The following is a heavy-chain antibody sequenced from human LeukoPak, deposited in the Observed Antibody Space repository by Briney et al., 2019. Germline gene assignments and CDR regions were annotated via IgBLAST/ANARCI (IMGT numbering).Heavy chain of an antibody. Sequence: ASVKVSCKASGYTFTSYDINWVRQAAGQGLEWMGWMNPHDGSAGYAQKFQGRATMTRDTSISTAYIELTSLISDDTAVYYCARIPQRVPHNWFDPWGQGTLVTVSS. CDR2: MNPHDGSA. CDR3: ARIPQRVPHNWFDP. D-gene: IGHD2-2*01. CDR1: GYTFTSYD. V-gene: IGHV1-8*01. J-gene: IGHJ5*02.